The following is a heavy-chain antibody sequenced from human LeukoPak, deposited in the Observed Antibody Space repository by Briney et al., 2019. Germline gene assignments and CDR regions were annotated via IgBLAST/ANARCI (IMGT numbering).Heavy chain of an antibody. Sequence: PGGSLRLSCAASGFTFSSYAMHWVRQAPGKGLEWVAVISYDGSNKYYADSVKGRFTISRDNSKNTLYLQMNSLRAEDTAVYCCARDWLGIQLWSGYYGMDVWGQGTTVTVSS. CDR1: GFTFSSYA. CDR2: ISYDGSNK. D-gene: IGHD5-18*01. CDR3: ARDWLGIQLWSGYYGMDV. J-gene: IGHJ6*02. V-gene: IGHV3-30*04.